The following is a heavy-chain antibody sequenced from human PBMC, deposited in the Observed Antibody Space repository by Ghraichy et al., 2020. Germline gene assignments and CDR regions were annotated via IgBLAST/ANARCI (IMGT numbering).Heavy chain of an antibody. J-gene: IGHJ3*01. V-gene: IGHV4-34*01. D-gene: IGHD7-27*01. CDR2: INNSETS. CDR1: GGSFNGFY. CDR3: ARHSTGDFALDV. Sequence: SETLSLTCAVYGGSFNGFYWTWIRQPPGKGLEWIGEINNSETSDYNPSLRGRVTMSVDTSKNQFSLKLQSVTAADTAVYYCARHSTGDFALDVWGPETMVSVSS.